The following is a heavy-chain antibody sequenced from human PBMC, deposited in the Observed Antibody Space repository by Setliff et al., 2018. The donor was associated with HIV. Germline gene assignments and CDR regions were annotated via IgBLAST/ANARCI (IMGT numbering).Heavy chain of an antibody. CDR3: ARHDITLVRGLV. CDR1: GGSINNPNFY. Sequence: SETLSLTCTVSGGSINNPNFYWGWIRQSPGKGLEWIGNVYHTGTTYYKPSLRSRVTMSVDTSKNQFSLNLSSVTAADTAVYYCARHDITLVRGLVWGQGTTVTVSS. CDR2: VYHTGTT. D-gene: IGHD3-10*01. V-gene: IGHV4-39*07. J-gene: IGHJ6*02.